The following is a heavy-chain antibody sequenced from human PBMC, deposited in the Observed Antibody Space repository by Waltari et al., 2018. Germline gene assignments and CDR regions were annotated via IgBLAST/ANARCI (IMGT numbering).Heavy chain of an antibody. CDR1: GGPITMRNSF. D-gene: IGHD2-15*01. Sequence: RLQLQESGPGLLKPSETLSLTSHVSGGPITMRNSFWGWIRQPPGKGLEWVGSINHSGNTYYNPSLKNGVTISVDRSKNQFSLKVNSVTAADTAVYYCVRDRERVALLNWFDPWGQGTLVTVSS. CDR3: VRDRERVALLNWFDP. V-gene: IGHV4-39*06. CDR2: INHSGNT. J-gene: IGHJ5*02.